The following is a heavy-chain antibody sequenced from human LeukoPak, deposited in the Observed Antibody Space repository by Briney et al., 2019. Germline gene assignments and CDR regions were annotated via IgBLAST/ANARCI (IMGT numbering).Heavy chain of an antibody. J-gene: IGHJ4*02. CDR3: ARDQRWLQPYYFDY. D-gene: IGHD5-24*01. V-gene: IGHV3-21*04. CDR2: ISSSSSYI. CDR1: GFTFSSYS. Sequence: GGSLRLSCAASGFTFSSYSMNWVRQAPGKGLEWVSSISSSSSYIYYADSVKGRFTISRDNAKNSLYLQMNSLRAEDTAVYYCARDQRWLQPYYFDYWGQGTLVTVSS.